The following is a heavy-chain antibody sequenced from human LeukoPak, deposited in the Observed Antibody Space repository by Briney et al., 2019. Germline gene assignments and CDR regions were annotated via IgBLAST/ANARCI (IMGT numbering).Heavy chain of an antibody. V-gene: IGHV3-48*04. CDR1: GFTFSSYS. CDR2: ISTSGSTI. Sequence: PGGSLRLSCAASGFTFSSYSMNWVRQAPGKGLEWVSYISTSGSTIYNVDSVKGRFTISRDNAKNSLYLQMNSLRAEDTAVYYCARERYDAFDIWGQGTMVTVSS. J-gene: IGHJ3*02. CDR3: ARERYDAFDI. D-gene: IGHD3-16*02.